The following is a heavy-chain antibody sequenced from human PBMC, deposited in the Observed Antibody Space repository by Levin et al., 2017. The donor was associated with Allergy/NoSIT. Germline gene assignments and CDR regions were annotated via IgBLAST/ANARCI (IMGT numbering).Heavy chain of an antibody. CDR2: ISSSSSTI. D-gene: IGHD2-15*01. CDR3: ARGWGCSGGSCYSDY. V-gene: IGHV3-48*01. Sequence: GESLKISCAASGFTFSSYSMNWVRQAPGKGLEWVSYISSSSSTIYYADSVKGRFTISRDNAKNSLYLQMNSLRAEDTAVYYCARGWGCSGGSCYSDYWGQGTLVTVSS. CDR1: GFTFSSYS. J-gene: IGHJ4*02.